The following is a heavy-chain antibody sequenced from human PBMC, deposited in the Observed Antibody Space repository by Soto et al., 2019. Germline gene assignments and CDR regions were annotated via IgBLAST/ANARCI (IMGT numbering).Heavy chain of an antibody. V-gene: IGHV1-18*01. D-gene: IGHD4-17*01. Sequence: QVQLVQSGAEVKKPGASVKVSCKASGYSFTTYGISWVRQAPGQGLEWMGWISAYNGNTNYAQKFQGRVTMTTDTSTRTAYKELRSLRSDDTAVYYCARDLGYGGNSSWGQGTLVTVSS. J-gene: IGHJ4*02. CDR1: GYSFTTYG. CDR3: ARDLGYGGNSS. CDR2: ISAYNGNT.